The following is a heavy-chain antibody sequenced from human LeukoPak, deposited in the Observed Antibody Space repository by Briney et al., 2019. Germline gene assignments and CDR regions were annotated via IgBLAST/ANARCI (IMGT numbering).Heavy chain of an antibody. V-gene: IGHV1-58*02. CDR3: AAGYYGSGSYYDY. CDR2: IVVGSGNT. CDR1: GFTLTSSA. Sequence: PTASVKVSCKASGFTLTSSAMQWVRQARGQRLEWIGWIVVGSGNTNYAQKFQERVTITRDMSTSTAYMELSSLRSEDTAVYYCAAGYYGSGSYYDYWGQGTLVTVSS. J-gene: IGHJ4*02. D-gene: IGHD3-10*01.